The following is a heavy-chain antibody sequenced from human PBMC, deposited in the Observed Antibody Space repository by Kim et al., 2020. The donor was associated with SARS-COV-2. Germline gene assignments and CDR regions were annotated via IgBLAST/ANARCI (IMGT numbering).Heavy chain of an antibody. Sequence: GGSLRLSCAASGFTFSSYGMHWVRQAPGKGLEWVAVISYDGSNKYYADSVKGRFTISRDNSKNTLYLQMNSLRAEDTAVYYCARDPQWLVRRGQGVPFDPWGQGTLVTVSS. CDR3: ARDPQWLVRRGQGVPFDP. D-gene: IGHD6-19*01. J-gene: IGHJ5*02. CDR1: GFTFSSYG. V-gene: IGHV3-33*05. CDR2: ISYDGSNK.